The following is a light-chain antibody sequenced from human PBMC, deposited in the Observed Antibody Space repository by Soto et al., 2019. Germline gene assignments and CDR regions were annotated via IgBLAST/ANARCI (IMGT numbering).Light chain of an antibody. V-gene: IGLV2-23*01. J-gene: IGLJ2*01. CDR2: EGS. CDR3: CSYAGGRTYVV. Sequence: QSAPTQPASVSGSPGQSITISCTGTSSDVGSYNLVSWYQLHPGKAPKLMIYEGSKRPSGVSNRFSGSKSGNTASLTISGLQAEDEADYYCCSYAGGRTYVVFGGGTKLTVL. CDR1: SSDVGSYNL.